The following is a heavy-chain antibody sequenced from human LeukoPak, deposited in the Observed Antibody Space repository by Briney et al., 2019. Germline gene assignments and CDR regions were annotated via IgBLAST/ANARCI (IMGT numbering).Heavy chain of an antibody. D-gene: IGHD3-22*01. J-gene: IGHJ4*02. V-gene: IGHV4-59*08. CDR1: GGSISSYY. Sequence: SETLSLTCTVSGGSISSYYWSWIRQPPGKGLEWVGYIYYSGNTNYNPSLKSRVTIAVETSKNQFSLKLSSVTAADTAVYYCARVDSSGYLLDYWGQGTLVTVSS. CDR2: IYYSGNT. CDR3: ARVDSSGYLLDY.